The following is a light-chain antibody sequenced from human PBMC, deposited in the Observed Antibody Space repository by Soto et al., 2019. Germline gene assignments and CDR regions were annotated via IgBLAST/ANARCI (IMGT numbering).Light chain of an antibody. Sequence: AIRMTQSPSSFSASTGDRVTLTCRASQGISSYLAWYQQKPGKAPKLLIYASSTLQSGVPSRFSGSGSGTDFSLTISCLLSADFATCCCQQYYSYPLTFGGGTKVDIK. J-gene: IGKJ4*01. CDR3: QQYYSYPLT. V-gene: IGKV1-8*01. CDR2: ASS. CDR1: QGISSY.